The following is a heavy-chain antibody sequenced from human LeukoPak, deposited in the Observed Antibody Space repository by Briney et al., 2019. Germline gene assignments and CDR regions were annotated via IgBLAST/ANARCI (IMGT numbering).Heavy chain of an antibody. CDR2: ITISNGNT. D-gene: IGHD4-17*01. V-gene: IGHV1-18*01. CDR1: GYTFTNYG. CDR3: ARDGVNGERDFDY. Sequence: GASVKVSCKASGYTFTNYGIIWVRQAPGQGLDWMGWITISNGNTNYAPKFQGRVTMTTDTSTSTAYLELRSLRSDDTAMYYCARDGVNGERDFDYWGQGTLVIVSS. J-gene: IGHJ4*02.